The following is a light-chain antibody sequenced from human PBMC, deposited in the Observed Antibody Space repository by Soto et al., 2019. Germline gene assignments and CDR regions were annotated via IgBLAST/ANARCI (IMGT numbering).Light chain of an antibody. CDR2: GAS. J-gene: IGKJ1*01. Sequence: EIVMTQSPATLSVSPGERATLSCRASQSVSSNLAWYQHTPGQAPRLLIYGASTRATGIPARFSGSGSGTEFTLAISSRQSEDFAVYFWQQYNFRWTFGQGTKVEMK. V-gene: IGKV3-15*01. CDR3: QQYNFRWT. CDR1: QSVSSN.